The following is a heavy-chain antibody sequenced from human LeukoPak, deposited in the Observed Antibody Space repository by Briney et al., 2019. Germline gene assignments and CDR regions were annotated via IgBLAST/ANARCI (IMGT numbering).Heavy chain of an antibody. V-gene: IGHV3-7*01. D-gene: IGHD1-26*01. CDR1: GFTFSNYR. Sequence: GGSLSLSCADSGFTFSNYRMSWVRQAPGRGLEWVANIKEDGSMKQYADSVRGRFSISRDNAKRSLYLQMSSLKAEDSAVYYCARDEISGYYVYWGQGTLVTVFS. J-gene: IGHJ4*02. CDR2: IKEDGSMK. CDR3: ARDEISGYYVY.